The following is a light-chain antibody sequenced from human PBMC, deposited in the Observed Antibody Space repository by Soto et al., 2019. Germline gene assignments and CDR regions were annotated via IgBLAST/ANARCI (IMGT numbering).Light chain of an antibody. CDR2: GAS. J-gene: IGKJ5*01. V-gene: IGKV3D-15*01. CDR3: QQHNQWPIT. Sequence: MMMTQSPATLSVSPGERVTLSCRTSHSVNSHVAWYQQKPGQAPRLLLYGASTRATGIPARFSGSGSGTEFTLTINSLQSEDSAVYYCQQHNQWPITFGQGTRLEI. CDR1: HSVNSH.